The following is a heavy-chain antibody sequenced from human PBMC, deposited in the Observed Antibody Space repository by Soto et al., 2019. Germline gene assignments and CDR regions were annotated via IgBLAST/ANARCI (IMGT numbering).Heavy chain of an antibody. V-gene: IGHV4-39*01. CDR3: ARQGSY. CDR2: IYFNGNT. J-gene: IGHJ4*02. CDR1: GVSISDTSYY. Sequence: QLQLQESGPGLVKPSETLSLTCNVSGVSISDTSYYWGWIRQPPGKGLEWIGTIYFNGNTFYNPSLKSRLTLSVDTSKNQISLRLTSVTAADTAVYYCARQGSYWGQGTLVADSS.